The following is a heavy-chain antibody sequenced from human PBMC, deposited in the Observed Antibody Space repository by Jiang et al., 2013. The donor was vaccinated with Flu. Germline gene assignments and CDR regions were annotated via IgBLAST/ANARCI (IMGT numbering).Heavy chain of an antibody. CDR3: ARDWWGGYSYGNGGFDY. Sequence: SGGTFSSYAISWVRQAPGQGLEWMGGIIPIFGTANYAQKFQGRVTITADESTSTAYMELSSLRSEDTAVYYCARDWWGGYSYGNGGFDYWGQGTLVTVSS. J-gene: IGHJ4*02. CDR2: IIPIFGTA. V-gene: IGHV1-69*01. D-gene: IGHD5-18*01. CDR1: GGTFSSYA.